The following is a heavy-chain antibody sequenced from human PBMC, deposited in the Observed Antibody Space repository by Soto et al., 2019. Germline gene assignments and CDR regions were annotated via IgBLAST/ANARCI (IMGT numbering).Heavy chain of an antibody. D-gene: IGHD3-9*01. CDR3: ARDPTSGFDILTGLGAFDI. V-gene: IGHV6-1*01. CDR1: GDSVSSNSAA. J-gene: IGHJ3*02. Sequence: PSQTLSLTCAISGDSVSSNSAAWNWIRQSPSRGLEWLGRTYYRSKWYNDYAVSVKSRITINPDTSKNQFSLQLNSVTPEDTAVYYCARDPTSGFDILTGLGAFDIWGQGTMVTVSS. CDR2: TYYRSKWYN.